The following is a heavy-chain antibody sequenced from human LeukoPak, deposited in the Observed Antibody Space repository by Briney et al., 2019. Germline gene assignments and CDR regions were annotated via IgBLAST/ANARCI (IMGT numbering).Heavy chain of an antibody. CDR3: ARTPWIQLWQPFDY. D-gene: IGHD5-18*01. Sequence: ASVKVSCKASGGTFSSYAISWVRQAPGQGLEWMGGIIPIFGTANYAQKFQGRVTITADESTSTAYMELSSLRSEDTAVYYCARTPWIQLWQPFDYWGQGTLVTVSS. V-gene: IGHV1-69*13. CDR1: GGTFSSYA. J-gene: IGHJ4*02. CDR2: IIPIFGTA.